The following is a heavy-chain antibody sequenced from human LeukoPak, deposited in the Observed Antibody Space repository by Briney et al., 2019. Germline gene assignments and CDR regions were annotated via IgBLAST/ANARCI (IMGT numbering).Heavy chain of an antibody. J-gene: IGHJ6*02. CDR2: IYTSGST. CDR3: ARGGLVEYSNYRYYYYYYGMDV. D-gene: IGHD4-11*01. Sequence: SETLSLTCTVSGGSISSYYWSWIRQPAGKGLEWIGRIYTSGSTNYNPSLKRRVTMSVDTSKNQFSLKLSSVTAADTAVYYCARGGLVEYSNYRYYYYYYGMDVWGQGTTVTVSS. V-gene: IGHV4-4*07. CDR1: GGSISSYY.